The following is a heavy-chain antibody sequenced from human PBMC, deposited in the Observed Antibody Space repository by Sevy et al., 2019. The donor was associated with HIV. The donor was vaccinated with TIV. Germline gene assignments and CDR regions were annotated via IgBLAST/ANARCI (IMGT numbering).Heavy chain of an antibody. J-gene: IGHJ4*02. D-gene: IGHD3-22*01. CDR2: IKQDMSEK. Sequence: GGSLILSCAASGFTFSSYWMTWVRQAPGKGLEWVANIKQDMSEKYYADSVKGRFTISRDNARNSLYLQMESLRAEDTAVYYCARAQQVTMLVVIGGLYFDFWGQGTLVTVSS. CDR1: GFTFSSYW. V-gene: IGHV3-7*01. CDR3: ARAQQVTMLVVIGGLYFDF.